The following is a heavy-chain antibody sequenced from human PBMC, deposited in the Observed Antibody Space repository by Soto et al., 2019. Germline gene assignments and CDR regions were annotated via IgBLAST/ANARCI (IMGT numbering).Heavy chain of an antibody. CDR1: GFTFSSYA. CDR3: AKDLGIAAAGTHHYFDY. D-gene: IGHD6-13*01. CDR2: ISGSGRST. V-gene: IGHV3-23*01. J-gene: IGHJ4*02. Sequence: EVQLLESGGGLVQPGGSLRLSCAASGFTFSSYAMSWVRQAPGKGLEWVSAISGSGRSTYYADSVKGRFTISRDNSKNTLYLQMNSLRAEDTAVYYCAKDLGIAAAGTHHYFDYWGQGTLVTVSS.